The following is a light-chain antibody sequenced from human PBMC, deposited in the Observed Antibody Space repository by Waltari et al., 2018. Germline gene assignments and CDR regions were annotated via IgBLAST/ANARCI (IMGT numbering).Light chain of an antibody. V-gene: IGKV3-20*01. J-gene: IGKJ1*01. CDR1: QSVSRA. Sequence: PGERATLSCRTSQSVSRALAWYQQKPGQAPRLLIYGTSNRATGIPDRFSGSGSGIDFSLTISRLEPEDVAVYFCQHYVRLPATFGQGTKVEIK. CDR3: QHYVRLPAT. CDR2: GTS.